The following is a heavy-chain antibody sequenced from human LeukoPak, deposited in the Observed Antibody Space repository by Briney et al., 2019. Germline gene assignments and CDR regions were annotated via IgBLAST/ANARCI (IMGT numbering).Heavy chain of an antibody. J-gene: IGHJ4*02. CDR2: IYYSGSA. D-gene: IGHD3-3*01. CDR1: GGSISSSGYS. CDR3: ARRARITISSGYFDY. Sequence: SETLSLNCTVSGGSISSSGYSWGWVRQPPGKGLEWIGSIYYSGSAYYNPSLQSRVAISVDTSETQFSLKLSSVTAADTAVYYCARRARITISSGYFDYWGQGTLVTVSS. V-gene: IGHV4-39*01.